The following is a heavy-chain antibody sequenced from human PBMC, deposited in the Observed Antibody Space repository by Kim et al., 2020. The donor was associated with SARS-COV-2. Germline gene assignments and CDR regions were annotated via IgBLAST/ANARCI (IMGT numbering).Heavy chain of an antibody. V-gene: IGHV4-59*01. J-gene: IGHJ4*01. CDR2: IYYNGNT. D-gene: IGHD6-19*01. CDR1: GGSTTGVY. Sequence: SETLSLTCTLSGGSTTGVYWTWLRQAPGKGLEWIGYIYYNGNTKYNPSLKSRVSISLDTAQNQFSLKVTSVTAADPAVYYCARGAVAAPVRLDHWGHGAL. CDR3: ARGAVAAPVRLDH.